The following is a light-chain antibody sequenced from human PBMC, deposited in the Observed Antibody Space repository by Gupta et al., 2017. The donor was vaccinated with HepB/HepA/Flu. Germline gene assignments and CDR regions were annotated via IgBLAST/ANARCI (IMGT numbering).Light chain of an antibody. CDR2: GAS. CDR3: QQETSEHQMYT. V-gene: IGKV3-20*01. Sequence: EIVLTQSPGTLSLSPGERATLSCRASQSVSSSYLAWYKQKPGQAPRLLIYGASSRATGIKDRFSGSGDGTDFTLTISRREPEDFAVYYCQQETSEHQMYTFGQGTKMDIK. CDR1: QSVSSSY. J-gene: IGKJ2*01.